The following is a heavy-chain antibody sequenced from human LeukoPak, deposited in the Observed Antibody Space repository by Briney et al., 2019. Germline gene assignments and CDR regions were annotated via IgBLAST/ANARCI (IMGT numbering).Heavy chain of an antibody. J-gene: IGHJ4*02. Sequence: SETLSLTCTVSGGSISSSNWWSWVRQPPGKGLEWIGEISHSGNTNYNPSLESRVTISVDKSKNQFSLKLSSVTAADTAVYFCARVTATTPFDYWGQGALVTVSS. CDR2: ISHSGNT. V-gene: IGHV4-4*02. CDR3: ARVTATTPFDY. D-gene: IGHD1-1*01. CDR1: GGSISSSNW.